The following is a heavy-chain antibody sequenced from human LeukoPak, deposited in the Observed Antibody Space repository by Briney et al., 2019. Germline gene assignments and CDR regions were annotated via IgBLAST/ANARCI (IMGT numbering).Heavy chain of an antibody. CDR2: IIHSGST. Sequence: PSETLSLTCAVYGGSFTSYYGSWIPQPPGKGLEWIGEIIHSGSTNYNPSLKSRVTMSVDTSKNQFSLRLSSVTAADTAIYYCARERNRRATFYQSPLDYWGQGTLVTVSA. J-gene: IGHJ4*02. V-gene: IGHV4-34*12. D-gene: IGHD1/OR15-1a*01. CDR3: ARERNRRATFYQSPLDY. CDR1: GGSFTSYY.